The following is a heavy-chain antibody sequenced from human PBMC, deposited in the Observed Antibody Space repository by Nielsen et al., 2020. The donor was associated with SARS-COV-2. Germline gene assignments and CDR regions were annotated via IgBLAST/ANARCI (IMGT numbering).Heavy chain of an antibody. D-gene: IGHD3-16*02. CDR2: ISASGTST. CDR1: GFTLRDFA. CDR3: AKGGGLIALSQIDA. V-gene: IGHV3-23*01. J-gene: IGHJ6*04. Sequence: GGSLRLSCEASGFTLRDFAMSWVRQAPGKGLEWVSRISASGTSTYYADSVKGRFSISRDNSKNTLYLQMNSLRAEDTAVYYCAKGGGLIALSQIDAWGKGTTVTVSS.